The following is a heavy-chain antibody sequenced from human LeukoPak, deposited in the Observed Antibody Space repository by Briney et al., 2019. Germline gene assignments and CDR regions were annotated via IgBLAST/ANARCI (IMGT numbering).Heavy chain of an antibody. CDR1: GFTFSSYA. J-gene: IGHJ5*02. Sequence: PGGSLRLSCAASGFTFSSYAMSWVRQAPGKGLEWVSGISGSGGSTYYADSVKGRYTISRDNSKNTLYLQMNSLRAEDTAVYYCARAPRFRLVGVPKGPFDPWGQGTLVTVSS. CDR2: ISGSGGST. CDR3: ARAPRFRLVGVPKGPFDP. D-gene: IGHD3-10*01. V-gene: IGHV3-23*01.